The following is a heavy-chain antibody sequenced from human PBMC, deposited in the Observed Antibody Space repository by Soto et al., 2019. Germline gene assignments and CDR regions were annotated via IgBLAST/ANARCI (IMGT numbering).Heavy chain of an antibody. CDR1: GYFCTNYW. CDR2: IYPGDSDT. Sequence: PGECLNSSGKGAGYFCTNYWIAWVRQMPGKGLEWMGIIYPGDSDTRYSPSFQGQVTISADKSISTDKSISTAYLQWSRLQASDTAMYYCASRRVVGYFLGMDVWGHGPTVTVS. V-gene: IGHV5-51*03. CDR3: ASRRVVGYFLGMDV. D-gene: IGHD2-15*01. J-gene: IGHJ6*02.